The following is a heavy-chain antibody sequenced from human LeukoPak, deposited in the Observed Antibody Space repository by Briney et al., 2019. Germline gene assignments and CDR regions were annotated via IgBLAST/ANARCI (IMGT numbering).Heavy chain of an antibody. CDR1: GGSISSSSYY. Sequence: SETLSLTCTVSGGSISSSSYYWGWIRQPPGKGLEWIGSIYYSGSTYYNPSLKSRVTISVDTSKNQFSLKLSSVTAADTAVYYCAREVSEYYDFWSGYYAFDKWGQGTLVTVSS. D-gene: IGHD3-3*01. V-gene: IGHV4-39*02. J-gene: IGHJ4*02. CDR3: AREVSEYYDFWSGYYAFDK. CDR2: IYYSGST.